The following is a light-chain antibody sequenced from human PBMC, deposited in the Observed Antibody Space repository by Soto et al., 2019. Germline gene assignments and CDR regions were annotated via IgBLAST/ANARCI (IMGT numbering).Light chain of an antibody. V-gene: IGLV1-40*01. CDR2: GNT. CDR1: SSNIGAGYD. Sequence: QSVLTQPPSVSGAPGQRVTISCTGSSSNIGAGYDVHWYQQHPGTAPKLLIFGNTNRPSGVPDRFSGSKSGTSASLAITGLQAEDEADYYCQSYDNSLSGYVFAPGTKLTVL. J-gene: IGLJ1*01. CDR3: QSYDNSLSGYV.